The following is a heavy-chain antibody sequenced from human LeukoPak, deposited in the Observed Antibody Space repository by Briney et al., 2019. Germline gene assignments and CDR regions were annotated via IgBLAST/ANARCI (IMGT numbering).Heavy chain of an antibody. D-gene: IGHD3-10*01. J-gene: IGHJ4*02. V-gene: IGHV3-23*01. CDR3: ARALLLWFGELTL. Sequence: GGSLRLSCAASGFTFSSYEMNWVRQAPGKGLEWVSAISGSGGSTYYADSVKGRFTISRDNSKNTLYLQMNSLRAEDTAVYYCARALLLWFGELTLWGQGTLVTVSS. CDR1: GFTFSSYE. CDR2: ISGSGGST.